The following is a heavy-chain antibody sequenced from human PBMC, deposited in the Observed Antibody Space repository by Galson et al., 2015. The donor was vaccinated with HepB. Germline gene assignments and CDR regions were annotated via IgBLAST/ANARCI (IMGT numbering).Heavy chain of an antibody. D-gene: IGHD4-17*01. CDR3: ARAKGAVTHMYYFDY. Sequence: SVKVSCKASGGTFSTYAINWVRQAPGQGLEWMGGIIPMFGTADYTQKFQGRITITADESTRTAYLELDSLRSEDTAVYYCARAKGAVTHMYYFDYWGQGTLVTVSS. CDR2: IIPMFGTA. J-gene: IGHJ4*02. CDR1: GGTFSTYA. V-gene: IGHV1-69*13.